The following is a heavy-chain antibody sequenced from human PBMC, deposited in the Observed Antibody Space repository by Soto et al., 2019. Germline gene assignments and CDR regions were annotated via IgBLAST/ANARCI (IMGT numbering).Heavy chain of an antibody. D-gene: IGHD6-13*01. CDR1: GGSISSSSYY. J-gene: IGHJ6*03. Sequence: SETLSLTCTVSGGSISSSSYYGGWIRQPPGKGLEWIGSIYYSGSTYYNPSLKSRVTISVDTSKNQFSLKLSSVTAADTAVYYCARRVSSSWPHLNYYYMDVWGKGTTVTVSS. CDR2: IYYSGST. CDR3: ARRVSSSWPHLNYYYMDV. V-gene: IGHV4-39*01.